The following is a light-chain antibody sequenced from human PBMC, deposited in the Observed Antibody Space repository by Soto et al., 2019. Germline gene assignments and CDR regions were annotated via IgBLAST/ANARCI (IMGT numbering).Light chain of an antibody. CDR1: SSDVGAYNY. CDR2: NVS. CDR3: SSYATSRTLV. J-gene: IGLJ2*01. Sequence: QSALTQPASVSGPPGQSITISCTGTSSDVGAYNYVSWYQQHPGKVPKLMIRNVSNRPSGVSNRFSGSKSDNTASLTISGLQAEDEADYYCSSYATSRTLVFGGGTKLTVL. V-gene: IGLV2-14*03.